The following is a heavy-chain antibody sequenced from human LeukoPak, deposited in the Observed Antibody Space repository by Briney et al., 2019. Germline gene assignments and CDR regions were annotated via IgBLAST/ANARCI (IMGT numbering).Heavy chain of an antibody. J-gene: IGHJ4*02. CDR1: GYTFTGYY. V-gene: IGHV1-2*02. D-gene: IGHD2-21*02. CDR3: ARGHPFYCGGDCYYFDY. CDR2: INPNSGGT. Sequence: ASVKVSCKASGYTFTGYYMHWVRQAPGQGLEWMGWINPNSGGTNYAQKFQGRVTMTRDTSISTAYMELSSLRSEDTAVYYCARGHPFYCGGDCYYFDYWGQGTLVTVSS.